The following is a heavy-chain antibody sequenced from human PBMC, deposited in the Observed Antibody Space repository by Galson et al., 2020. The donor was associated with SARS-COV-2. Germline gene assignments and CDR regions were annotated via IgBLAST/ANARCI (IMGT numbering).Heavy chain of an antibody. V-gene: IGHV4-59*01. CDR1: DAPMSSYY. Sequence: ETSETLSLTCSVSDAPMSSYYWCWIRQPPGKGMEWIRYISYSWSTSYNPSLRSRVTISVDLSKNQLSLKVTSVTAADTAVYYCARDPAPLYGDNYYYGMDVWGRGTTVTVSS. CDR2: ISYSWST. CDR3: ARDPAPLYGDNYYYGMDV. J-gene: IGHJ6*02. D-gene: IGHD4-17*01.